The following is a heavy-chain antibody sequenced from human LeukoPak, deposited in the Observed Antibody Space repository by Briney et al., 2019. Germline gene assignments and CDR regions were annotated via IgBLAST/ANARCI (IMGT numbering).Heavy chain of an antibody. Sequence: GGSLRLSCAASGFTFSSYSMNWVRQAPWKGLEWVSSISSSSSYIYYADSVKGRFTISRDNAKNSLYLQMNSLRAEDTAVYYCARTTNYDYVWGKYYFDYWGQGTLVTVSS. V-gene: IGHV3-21*01. J-gene: IGHJ4*02. CDR1: GFTFSSYS. CDR2: ISSSSSYI. CDR3: ARTTNYDYVWGKYYFDY. D-gene: IGHD3-16*01.